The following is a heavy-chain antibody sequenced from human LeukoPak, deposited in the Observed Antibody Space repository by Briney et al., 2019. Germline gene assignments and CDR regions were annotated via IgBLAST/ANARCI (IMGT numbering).Heavy chain of an antibody. CDR3: AKAQGSSRWYYFDY. V-gene: IGHV3-23*01. CDR2: VSGGGGST. D-gene: IGHD6-13*01. CDR1: GFTFTSYA. J-gene: IGHJ4*02. Sequence: GGSLRLSCAASGFTFTSYAMSWVRQAPGKGLEWVSGVSGGGGSTSYADSVKGRFTISRDNSKNTLYLQINSLRAEDTAVYYCAKAQGSSRWYYFDYWGQGTLVTVSS.